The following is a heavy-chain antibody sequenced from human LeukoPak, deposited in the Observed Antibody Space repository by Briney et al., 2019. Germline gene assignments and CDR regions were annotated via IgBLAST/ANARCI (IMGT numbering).Heavy chain of an antibody. CDR1: GFTFGSYA. V-gene: IGHV3-23*01. Sequence: GGSLRLSCAASGFTFGSYAMSWVRQAPGKGLEWVSGISGSSGSGGSTYYADSVKGRFTISRDNSKNTLYLQMNSLRTEDTAVYYRAKANGWYGDAFGIWGQGTMVTVSS. D-gene: IGHD6-19*01. J-gene: IGHJ3*02. CDR2: ISGSSGSGGST. CDR3: AKANGWYGDAFGI.